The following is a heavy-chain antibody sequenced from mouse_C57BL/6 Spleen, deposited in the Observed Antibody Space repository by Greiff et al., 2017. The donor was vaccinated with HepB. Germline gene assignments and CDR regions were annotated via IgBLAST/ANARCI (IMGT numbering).Heavy chain of an antibody. D-gene: IGHD1-1*01. CDR1: GYTFTSYW. Sequence: QVQLQQPGAELVRPGSSVKLSCKASGYTFTSYWMDWVKQRPGQGLEWIGNIYPSDSETHYNQKFKDKATLTVDKSSSTAYMQLSSLTSEDSAVYYCARRDYGSSYEAMDYWGQGTSVTVSS. J-gene: IGHJ4*01. CDR3: ARRDYGSSYEAMDY. V-gene: IGHV1-61*01. CDR2: IYPSDSET.